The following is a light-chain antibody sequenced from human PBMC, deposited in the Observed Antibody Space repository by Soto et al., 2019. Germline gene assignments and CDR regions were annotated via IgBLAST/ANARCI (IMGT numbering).Light chain of an antibody. CDR1: HGISTW. V-gene: IGKV1-5*01. J-gene: IGKJ2*01. Sequence: DIQMTQIPSTLSASVGDRVTITCRASHGISTWLAWYQQKSGKAPKLLIYDASRLESGVPPRFSGSGAGTEFTHPITGLQPDDVATYYCQQYNSYSAGYTFGQGTNLDIK. CDR3: QQYNSYSAGYT. CDR2: DAS.